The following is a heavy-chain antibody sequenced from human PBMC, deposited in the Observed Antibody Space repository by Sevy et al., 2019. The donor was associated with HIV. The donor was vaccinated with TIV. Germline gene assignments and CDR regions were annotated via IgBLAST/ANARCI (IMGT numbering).Heavy chain of an antibody. D-gene: IGHD3-3*01. CDR2: IYYSGST. Sequence: SETLSLTCTVSGGSISSYYWSWIRQPPGKGLEWIGYIYYSGSTSYNPSLKSRVTISVDTSKNQFSLKLSSVTAADTAVYYCARVRFLEWLFTDNWFDPWGQGTLVTVSS. J-gene: IGHJ5*02. CDR3: ARVRFLEWLFTDNWFDP. V-gene: IGHV4-59*01. CDR1: GGSISSYY.